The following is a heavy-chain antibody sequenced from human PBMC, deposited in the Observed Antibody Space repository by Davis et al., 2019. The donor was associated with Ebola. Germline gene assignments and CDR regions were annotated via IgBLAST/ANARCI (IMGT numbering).Heavy chain of an antibody. J-gene: IGHJ6*02. CDR3: ARHPPDSSSWYHYYYGMDV. CDR2: IKSKTDGGTT. V-gene: IGHV3-15*07. D-gene: IGHD6-13*01. CDR1: GFTFSNAW. Sequence: GESLKISCAASGFTFSNAWMNWVRQAPGKGLEWVGRIKSKTDGGTTDYAAPVKGRFTISRDDSKNTLYLQMNSLKTEDTAVYYCARHPPDSSSWYHYYYGMDVWGQGTTVTVSS.